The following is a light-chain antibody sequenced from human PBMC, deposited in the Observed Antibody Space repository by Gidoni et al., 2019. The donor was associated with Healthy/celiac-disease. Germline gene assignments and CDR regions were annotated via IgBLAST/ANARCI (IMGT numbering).Light chain of an antibody. CDR2: AGS. J-gene: IGKJ1*01. CDR3: QQSYISPRT. V-gene: IGKV1-39*01. Sequence: DIQMTQAPSSLSASVGDRVTITCLARQSISRYLNWYPQKTGIAPKVLIYAGSTLQSGVPSMCSGSGSGTDFILTIRRLQPEDFAIFYCQQSYISPRTFGQGTKVEIK. CDR1: QSISRY.